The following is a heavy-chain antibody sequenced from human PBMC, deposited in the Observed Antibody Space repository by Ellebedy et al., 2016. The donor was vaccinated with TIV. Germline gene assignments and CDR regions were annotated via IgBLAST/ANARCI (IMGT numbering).Heavy chain of an antibody. CDR2: IGPTGGDT. J-gene: IGHJ6*02. V-gene: IGHV3-23*01. CDR3: ARKSPYDMDV. CDR1: GFTFNNYA. Sequence: GESLKISXAASGFTFNNYAMRWVRQAPGKGLEWVSSIGPTGGDTYYADSVRGRFTTSRDGSKNTLYLQMESLRPEDTAIYYCARKSPYDMDVWGQGTTVTVSS.